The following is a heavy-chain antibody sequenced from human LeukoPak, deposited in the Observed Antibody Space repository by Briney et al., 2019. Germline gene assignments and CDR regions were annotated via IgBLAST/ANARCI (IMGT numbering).Heavy chain of an antibody. CDR2: ISYSGST. Sequence: PSETLSLTCTVSGGSISSSTYYWGWIRQPPGKGLEWIGTISYSGSTYYNPSLNRRVTISVDTSKNQFSLKLTSVTAADTAIYYCARRDGWFDAFDIWGQGTMVTVSS. CDR1: GGSISSSTYY. V-gene: IGHV4-39*01. J-gene: IGHJ3*02. CDR3: ARRDGWFDAFDI. D-gene: IGHD6-19*01.